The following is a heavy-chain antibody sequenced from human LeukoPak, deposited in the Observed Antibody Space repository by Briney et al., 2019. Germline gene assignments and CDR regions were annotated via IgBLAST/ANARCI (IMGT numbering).Heavy chain of an antibody. CDR1: GFTFSSYW. D-gene: IGHD2-2*01. V-gene: IGHV3-7*01. Sequence: GGSLRLSCAASGFTFSSYWMSWVRQAPGKGLEWVANIKQDGSEKYYVDSLKGRFTISKDNAKSSLYLQMNSLRAEDTAVYYCARFSWASKVFNSWGQGTLVTVSS. CDR2: IKQDGSEK. CDR3: ARFSWASKVFNS. J-gene: IGHJ5*01.